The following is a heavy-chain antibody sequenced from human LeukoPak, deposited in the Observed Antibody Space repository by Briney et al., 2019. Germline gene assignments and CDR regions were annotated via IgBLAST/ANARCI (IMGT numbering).Heavy chain of an antibody. CDR3: AKGYGDYVADAFDI. J-gene: IGHJ3*02. CDR2: IRYDGSNK. CDR1: GFTFSSYG. D-gene: IGHD4-17*01. Sequence: TGGSLRLSCAASGFTFSSYGMHWVRQAPGKGLEWVAFIRYDGSNKYYADSVKGRFTISRDNSKNTLYLQMNSLRAEDTAVYYCAKGYGDYVADAFDICGQGTMVTVSS. V-gene: IGHV3-30*02.